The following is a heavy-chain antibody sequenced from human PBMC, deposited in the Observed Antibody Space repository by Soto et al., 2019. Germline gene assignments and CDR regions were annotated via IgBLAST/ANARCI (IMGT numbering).Heavy chain of an antibody. CDR1: GFTFSSYA. Sequence: GGSLRLSCAASGFTFSSYAMSWVRQAPGKGLEWVSAISGTGGSTYYADSVKGRFTISRDNPKNTLYLQMNSLRAEDTAVYYCARARFGEFLFDYWGQGTLVTVSS. CDR3: ARARFGEFLFDY. J-gene: IGHJ4*02. V-gene: IGHV3-23*01. CDR2: ISGTGGST. D-gene: IGHD3-10*01.